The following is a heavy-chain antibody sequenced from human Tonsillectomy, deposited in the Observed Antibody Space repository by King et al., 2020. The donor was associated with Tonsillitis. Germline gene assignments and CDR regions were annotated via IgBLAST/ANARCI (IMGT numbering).Heavy chain of an antibody. CDR1: GLTFSSYS. Sequence: QLVQSGGGLVKPGGSLRLSCAASGLTFSSYSMNWVRQAPGKGLEWVSSITSLSSYIYSADSVKGRFTISRDNAKNSLYLQMNILRAEDTAVYYCARDPVAVAGTSGSYWGQGTLVTVSS. V-gene: IGHV3-21*01. J-gene: IGHJ4*02. CDR3: ARDPVAVAGTSGSY. CDR2: ITSLSSYI. D-gene: IGHD6-19*01.